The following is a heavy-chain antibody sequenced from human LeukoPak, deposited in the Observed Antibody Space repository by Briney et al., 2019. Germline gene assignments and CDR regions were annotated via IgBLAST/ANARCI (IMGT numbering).Heavy chain of an antibody. CDR1: GFTFSNYA. Sequence: PGGSLRLSCAASGFTFSNYAMNWVRQAPGRGLEWVSAISGSGDNTYYADSVKGRFTISRDTSKNTLFLQMDSLRAEDTAVYYCAKTIELKYSNYCDYWGQGTLVTVSS. CDR3: AKTIELKYSNYCDY. J-gene: IGHJ4*02. D-gene: IGHD6-6*01. CDR2: ISGSGDNT. V-gene: IGHV3-23*01.